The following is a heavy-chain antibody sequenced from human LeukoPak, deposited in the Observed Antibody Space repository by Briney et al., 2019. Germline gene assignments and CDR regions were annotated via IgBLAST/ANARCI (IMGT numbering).Heavy chain of an antibody. Sequence: SETLSLTCTVSGSSISSGSYYWSWIRQPAGKGLEWIGRIYTSGSTNYNPSLKSRVTISVDTSKNQFSLKLSSVTAADTAVYYCARALRYFDWLSDYYYMDVWGKGTTVTVSS. V-gene: IGHV4-61*02. J-gene: IGHJ6*03. CDR3: ARALRYFDWLSDYYYMDV. CDR1: GSSISSGSYY. D-gene: IGHD3-9*01. CDR2: IYTSGST.